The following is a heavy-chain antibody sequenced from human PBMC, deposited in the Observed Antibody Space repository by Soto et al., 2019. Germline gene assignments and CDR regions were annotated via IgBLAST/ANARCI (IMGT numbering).Heavy chain of an antibody. CDR1: GGTFSSYA. V-gene: IGHV1-69*12. CDR3: ARERDFGVVTTHEAFAI. Sequence: QVQLVQSGAEVKKPGSSVKVSCKASGGTFSSYAISWVRQAPGQGLEWMGGIIPIFGTANYAQRFQGRVTINGNEYPSTAYMELSSLRSEDTAVYYCARERDFGVVTTHEAFAIWGQGTMVTVSS. J-gene: IGHJ3*02. CDR2: IIPIFGTA. D-gene: IGHD3-3*01.